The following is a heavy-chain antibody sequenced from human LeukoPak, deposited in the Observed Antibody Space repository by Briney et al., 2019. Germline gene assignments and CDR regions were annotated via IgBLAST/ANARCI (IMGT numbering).Heavy chain of an antibody. CDR2: IYYSGST. D-gene: IGHD5-12*01. CDR3: AREVAGGDGYNYEKAFDI. J-gene: IGHJ3*02. V-gene: IGHV4-31*03. Sequence: SETLSLTCTVSGGSISSGGYYWSWIRQHPGKGLEWIGYIYYSGSTYYNPSLKSRVTISVDTSKNQFSLKLSSMTAADTAVYYCAREVAGGDGYNYEKAFDIWGQGTMVTVSS. CDR1: GGSISSGGYY.